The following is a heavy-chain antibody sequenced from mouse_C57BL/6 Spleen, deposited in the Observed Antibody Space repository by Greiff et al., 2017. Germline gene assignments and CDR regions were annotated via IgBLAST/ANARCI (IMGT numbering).Heavy chain of an antibody. Sequence: QVQLQQPGAELVKPGASVKMSCKASGYTFTSYWITWVKQRPGQGLEWIGDIYPGSGSTNYNEKFKSKATLTVDKSSSTAYMQLSSLPSEDSAVYYCARNYYGSSLYFDYWGQGTTLTVSS. D-gene: IGHD1-1*01. CDR3: ARNYYGSSLYFDY. CDR1: GYTFTSYW. V-gene: IGHV1-55*01. J-gene: IGHJ2*01. CDR2: IYPGSGST.